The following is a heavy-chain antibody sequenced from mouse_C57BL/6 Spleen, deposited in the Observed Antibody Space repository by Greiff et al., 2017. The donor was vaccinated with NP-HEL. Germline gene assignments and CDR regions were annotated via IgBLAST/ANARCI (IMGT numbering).Heavy chain of an antibody. V-gene: IGHV1-69*01. J-gene: IGHJ4*01. CDR1: GYTFTSYW. CDR3: ARKRVTTVVASYDYAMDY. Sequence: VQLQQPGAELVMPGASVKLSCKASGYTFTSYWMHWVKQRPGQGLEWIGEIDPSDSYTNYNQKFKGKSTLTVDKSSSTAYMQLSSLTSEDSAVYYCARKRVTTVVASYDYAMDYWGQGTSVTVSS. D-gene: IGHD1-1*01. CDR2: IDPSDSYT.